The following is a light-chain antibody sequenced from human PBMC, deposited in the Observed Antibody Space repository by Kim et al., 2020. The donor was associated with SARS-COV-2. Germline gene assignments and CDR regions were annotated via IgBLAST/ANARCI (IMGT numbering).Light chain of an antibody. J-gene: IGKJ5*01. V-gene: IGKV1-17*01. CDR2: GAS. Sequence: ASVGDRVTITCRASQDIRNDLGWYQQSPGRAPKRLIYGASSLQSGAPSRLSGSGSGTEFTLTISSLQPEDFATYFCLQHNSYPITFGQGTRLEIK. CDR1: QDIRND. CDR3: LQHNSYPIT.